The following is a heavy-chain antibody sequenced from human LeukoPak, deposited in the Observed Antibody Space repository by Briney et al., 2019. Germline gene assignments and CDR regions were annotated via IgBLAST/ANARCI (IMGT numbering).Heavy chain of an antibody. CDR2: ISGSGGST. J-gene: IGHJ4*02. Sequence: GGTLRLSCAASGFTFSSYGMSWVRQAPGKGLEWVSAISGSGGSTYYADSVKGRFTISSDNSKNTLYLQMNSLRAEDTAVYYCAKRGAEVGATVAPGDYWGQGTLVTVSS. D-gene: IGHD1-26*01. CDR1: GFTFSSYG. V-gene: IGHV3-23*01. CDR3: AKRGAEVGATVAPGDY.